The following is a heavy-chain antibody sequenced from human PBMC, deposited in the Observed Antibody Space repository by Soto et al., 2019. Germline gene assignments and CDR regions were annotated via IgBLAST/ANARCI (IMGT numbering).Heavy chain of an antibody. D-gene: IGHD5-12*01. V-gene: IGHV6-1*01. CDR2: KYYRSKWYN. CDR1: GDSVSSNSAA. CDR3: ARDRSGYDNYFDY. J-gene: IGHJ4*02. Sequence: KQSQTLSLTCAISGDSVSSNSAAWNWIRQSPSRGLEWLGRKYYRSKWYNDNAVSVKSRIITNPDTTKKQFSLQLNSVTPEDTAVYYCARDRSGYDNYFDYWGQGTLVTVSS.